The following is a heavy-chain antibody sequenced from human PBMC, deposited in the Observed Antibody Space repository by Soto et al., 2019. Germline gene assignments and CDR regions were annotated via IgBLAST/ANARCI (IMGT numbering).Heavy chain of an antibody. CDR1: GFTFSTYG. Sequence: QVQLVESGGGVVQPGRSLRLSCAASGFTFSTYGMQWVRQAPGKGLEWVAVTSRDGGLQYYADSVKGRFTISRDNSKSTLYPQMNGLESEDAAVYYCAKARHSNGYGACFDFWGQGPLVTVSS. V-gene: IGHV3-30*18. CDR2: TSRDGGLQ. J-gene: IGHJ5*01. D-gene: IGHD5-18*01. CDR3: AKARHSNGYGACFDF.